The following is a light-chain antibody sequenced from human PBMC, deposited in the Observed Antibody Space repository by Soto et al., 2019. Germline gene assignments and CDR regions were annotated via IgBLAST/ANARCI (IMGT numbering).Light chain of an antibody. CDR3: SSYAGSSNV. CDR2: EVN. CDR1: SSDVGGYNY. J-gene: IGLJ1*01. Sequence: QSVLTQPPSASGSPGQSVATSCTGTSSDVGGYNYVSWYQQHPGKAPKLMIYEVNKRPSGVPDHFSGSKSGNTASLTVSGLQAEDEADYYCSSYAGSSNVFGTGTKVTVL. V-gene: IGLV2-8*01.